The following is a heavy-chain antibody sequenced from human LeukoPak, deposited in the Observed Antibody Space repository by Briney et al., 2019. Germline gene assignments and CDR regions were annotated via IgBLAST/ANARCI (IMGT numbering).Heavy chain of an antibody. CDR3: ARGGIGGSRGSFFGY. J-gene: IGHJ4*02. CDR2: IYYSGNT. V-gene: IGHV4-59*01. Sequence: PSETLSLTCTVSGGSISGYYWSWIRQPPGKGLECIGYIYYSGNTNYNPSLNSRVTISVDTSKNQFSLRLSSVTTADTAIYYCARGGIGGSRGSFFGYWGQGTLVTVSS. D-gene: IGHD2-15*01. CDR1: GGSISGYY.